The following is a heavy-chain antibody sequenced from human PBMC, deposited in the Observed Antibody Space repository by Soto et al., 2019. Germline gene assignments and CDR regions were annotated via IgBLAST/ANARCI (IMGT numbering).Heavy chain of an antibody. CDR2: IYSGGST. Sequence: SCAAAGFTVRSNYMSLVRQAPGKGLEWVSVIYSGGSTYYADSVKGRFTISRDNSKNTLYLQMNSLRAEDTAVYYCARVAALRAFDYWGQGTLVTVSS. J-gene: IGHJ4*02. CDR1: GFTVRSNY. V-gene: IGHV3-66*01. CDR3: ARVAALRAFDY. D-gene: IGHD3-16*01.